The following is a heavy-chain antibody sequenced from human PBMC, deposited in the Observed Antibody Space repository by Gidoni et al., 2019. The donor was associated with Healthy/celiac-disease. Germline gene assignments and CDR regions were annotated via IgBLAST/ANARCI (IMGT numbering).Heavy chain of an antibody. CDR1: GGTLSSYA. V-gene: IGHV1-69*04. Sequence: QVQLVQSGAEVKKPGSSVKVSCKASGGTLSSYAISWVRQAPGQGLEWMGRIIPILGIANYAQKFQGRVTITAYKSTSTAYMALSSLISEDTAVYYCASGYYDSSGYYPTFDPWGQGTLVTVSS. CDR2: IIPILGIA. CDR3: ASGYYDSSGYYPTFDP. J-gene: IGHJ5*02. D-gene: IGHD3-22*01.